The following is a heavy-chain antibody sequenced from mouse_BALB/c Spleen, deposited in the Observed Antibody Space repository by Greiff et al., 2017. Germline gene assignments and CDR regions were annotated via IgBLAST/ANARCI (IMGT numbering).Heavy chain of an antibody. CDR3: ARPYYDYDGDYAMDY. CDR2: INSNGGST. D-gene: IGHD2-4*01. Sequence: EVNVVESGGGLVQPGGSLKLSCAASGFTFSSYGMSWVRQTPDKRLELVATINSNGGSTYYPDSVKGRFTISRDNAKNTLYLQMSSLKSEDTAMYYCARPYYDYDGDYAMDYWGQGTSVTVSS. J-gene: IGHJ4*01. V-gene: IGHV5-6-3*01. CDR1: GFTFSSYG.